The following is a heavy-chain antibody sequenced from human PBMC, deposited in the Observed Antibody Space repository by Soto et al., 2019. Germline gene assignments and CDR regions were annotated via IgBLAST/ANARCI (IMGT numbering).Heavy chain of an antibody. J-gene: IGHJ5*02. D-gene: IGHD1-26*01. V-gene: IGHV4-61*01. Sequence: SETLSLTCSVSGDSVSTDRYFWTWIRQPPGKGLEWIAYISYTGDTNYNPSLKSRVTISIDTSRNQFSLTLTSVTAADTAVYFCARIVVGATVDLWGQGSLVTAPQ. CDR2: ISYTGDT. CDR1: GDSVSTDRYF. CDR3: ARIVVGATVDL.